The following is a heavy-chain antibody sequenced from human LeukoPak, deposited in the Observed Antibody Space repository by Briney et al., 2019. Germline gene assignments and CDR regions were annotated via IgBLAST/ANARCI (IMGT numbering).Heavy chain of an antibody. CDR2: IWYDGSNK. Sequence: GRSLRLSCAASGSTFSSYGMHWVRQAPGKGLEWVAVIWYDGSNKYYADSVKGRFTISRDNSKNTLYLQMNSLRAEDTAVYYCARAHTLFDAFDIWGQGTMVTVSS. CDR3: ARAHTLFDAFDI. D-gene: IGHD2-2*02. CDR1: GSTFSSYG. V-gene: IGHV3-33*01. J-gene: IGHJ3*02.